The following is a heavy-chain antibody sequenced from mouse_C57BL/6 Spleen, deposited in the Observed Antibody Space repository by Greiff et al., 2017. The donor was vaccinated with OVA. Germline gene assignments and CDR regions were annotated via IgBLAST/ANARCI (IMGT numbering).Heavy chain of an antibody. D-gene: IGHD1-1*01. CDR1: GYAFSSSW. V-gene: IGHV1-82*01. CDR2: IYPGDGDT. J-gene: IGHJ4*01. Sequence: LVESGPELVKPGASVKISCKASGYAFSSSWMNWVKQRPGKGLEWIGRIYPGDGDTNYNGKFKGKATLTADKSSSTAYMQLSSLTSEDSAVYFCANYGSSYYAMDYWGQGTSVTVSS. CDR3: ANYGSSYYAMDY.